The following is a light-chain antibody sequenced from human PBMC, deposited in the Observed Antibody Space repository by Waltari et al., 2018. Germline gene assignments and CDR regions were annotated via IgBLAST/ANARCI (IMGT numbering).Light chain of an antibody. CDR2: AAS. CDR3: QHYVNLPVT. V-gene: IGKV3-20*01. Sequence: EIVLTPSPGTLSFSPGERATLSCRASQSVSRALAWYQQKPGQAPRLLIYAASTRATGVPDRFSGSGSGTDFSLTISRLDPEDFAVYYCQHYVNLPVTFGQGTKVEI. CDR1: QSVSRA. J-gene: IGKJ1*01.